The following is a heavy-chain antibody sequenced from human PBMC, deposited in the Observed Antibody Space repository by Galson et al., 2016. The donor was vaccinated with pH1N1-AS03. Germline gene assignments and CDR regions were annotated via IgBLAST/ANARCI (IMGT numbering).Heavy chain of an antibody. CDR2: IFYNGTT. V-gene: IGHV4-59*08. Sequence: TLSLTCTVSGGSISSYYWSWIRQPPGKRLEWIGYIFYNGTTNYNPSLKSRVTISVDTSENQFSLKLTSVTAADTAVYYCARFPDYGDDVGYWGQGTLVTVSS. CDR1: GGSISSYY. CDR3: ARFPDYGDDVGY. J-gene: IGHJ4*02. D-gene: IGHD4-17*01.